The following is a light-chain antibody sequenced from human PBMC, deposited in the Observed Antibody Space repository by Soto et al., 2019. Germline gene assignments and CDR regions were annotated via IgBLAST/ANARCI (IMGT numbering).Light chain of an antibody. Sequence: GDRVTITCLASQSISSWLAWYQQKPGKAPKLLIYDASSLESGVPSRFSGSGSGTEFTLTISSLQPDDFATYYCQQANTFPVTFGQGTRLETK. J-gene: IGKJ5*01. CDR2: DAS. V-gene: IGKV1-5*01. CDR1: QSISSW. CDR3: QQANTFPVT.